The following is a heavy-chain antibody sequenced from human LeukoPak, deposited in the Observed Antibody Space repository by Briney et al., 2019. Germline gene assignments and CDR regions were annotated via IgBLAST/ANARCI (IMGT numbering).Heavy chain of an antibody. V-gene: IGHV3-30*18. CDR1: GFTFSSYG. CDR2: ISYDGSNK. CDR3: AKGGVVGATTFYY. Sequence: PGGSLRLSCAASGFTFSSYGMHWVRQAPGKGLEWVAVISYDGSNKYYADSVKGRFTISRDNSKNTLYLQMNSLRAEDTAVYYCAKGGVVGATTFYYWGQGTLVTVSS. D-gene: IGHD1-26*01. J-gene: IGHJ4*02.